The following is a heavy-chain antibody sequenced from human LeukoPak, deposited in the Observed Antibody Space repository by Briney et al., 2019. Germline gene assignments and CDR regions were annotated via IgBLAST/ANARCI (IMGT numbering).Heavy chain of an antibody. Sequence: GGSLRLSCAASGFTFSSYGMHWVRQAPGKGLEWVSSITSSSSYIYYADSVKGRFTISRHNAKNSLYLQLNSLRAEDTAVYYCVRLYDDYTNGHFDSWGQGTLVTVSS. D-gene: IGHD4-11*01. CDR3: VRLYDDYTNGHFDS. CDR2: ITSSSSYI. V-gene: IGHV3-21*01. J-gene: IGHJ4*02. CDR1: GFTFSSYG.